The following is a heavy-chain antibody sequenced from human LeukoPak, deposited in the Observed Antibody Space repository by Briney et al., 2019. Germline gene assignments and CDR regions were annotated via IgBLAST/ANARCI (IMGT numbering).Heavy chain of an antibody. CDR1: GGSISSSSYY. V-gene: IGHV4-39*07. D-gene: IGHD4-23*01. CDR3: ARWVVAGPVVTGPQAYFDY. J-gene: IGHJ4*02. CDR2: IYHSGST. Sequence: SETLSLTCTVSGGSISSSSYYWGWIRQPPGKGLEWIGSIYHSGSTYYNPSLKSRVTISVDTSKNQFSLRLSSVTAADTAVYYCARWVVAGPVVTGPQAYFDYWGQGTLVTVSS.